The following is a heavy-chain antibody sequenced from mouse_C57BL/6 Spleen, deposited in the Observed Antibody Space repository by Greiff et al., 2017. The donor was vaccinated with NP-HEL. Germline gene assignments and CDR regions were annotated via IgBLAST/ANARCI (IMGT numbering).Heavy chain of an antibody. V-gene: IGHV3-6*01. J-gene: IGHJ2*01. CDR1: GYSITSGYY. CDR2: ISYDGSN. D-gene: IGHD2-1*01. Sequence: EVKLQESGPGLVKPSQSLSLTCSVTGYSITSGYYWNWIRQFPGNKLEWMGYISYDGSNNYNPSLKNRISITRDTSKNQFFLKLNSVTTEDTATYYCAREGSLYYGNYGYYWGQGTTLTVSS. CDR3: AREGSLYYGNYGYY.